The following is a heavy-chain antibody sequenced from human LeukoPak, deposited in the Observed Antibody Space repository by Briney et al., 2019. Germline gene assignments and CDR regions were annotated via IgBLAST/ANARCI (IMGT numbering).Heavy chain of an antibody. CDR3: AKVYYDFWSGFDY. V-gene: IGHV4-31*03. CDR1: GGSISSGGYY. J-gene: IGHJ4*02. D-gene: IGHD3-3*01. Sequence: SQTLSLTCTASGGSISSGGYYWSWIRQHPGKGLEWIGYIYYSGSTYYNPSLKSRVTISVDTSKNQFSLKLSSVTAADTAVYYCAKVYYDFWSGFDYWGQGTLVTVSS. CDR2: IYYSGST.